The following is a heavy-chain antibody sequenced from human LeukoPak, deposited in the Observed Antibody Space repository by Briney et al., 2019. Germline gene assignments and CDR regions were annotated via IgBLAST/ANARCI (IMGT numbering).Heavy chain of an antibody. CDR2: IYYSGSP. Sequence: SETLSLTCTVSGASISSDYWNWIRQPPGKSLEWIGYIYYSGSPNYNPSLKSRVTISVDTSKNQFSLKLSSVTAADTAVYYCAVMYSSSWYWFDPWGQGTLVTVSS. V-gene: IGHV4-59*08. D-gene: IGHD6-13*01. CDR1: GASISSDY. CDR3: AVMYSSSWYWFDP. J-gene: IGHJ5*02.